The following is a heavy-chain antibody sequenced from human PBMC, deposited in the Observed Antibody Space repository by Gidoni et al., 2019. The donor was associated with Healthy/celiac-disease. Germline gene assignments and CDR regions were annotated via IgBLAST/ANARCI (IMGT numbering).Heavy chain of an antibody. V-gene: IGHV3-21*01. J-gene: IGHJ6*02. CDR2: ISSSSSYI. CDR3: ARVVLGYCSSTSCQGDYYYYGMDV. CDR1: GFTFSSSS. Sequence: EVQLVESGGGLVKPGGSLRLSCAASGFTFSSSSMNWVRQAPGKGLEGVSSISSSSSYIYYADSVKGRFTISRDNAKNSLYLQMNSLRAEDTAVYYCARVVLGYCSSTSCQGDYYYYGMDVWGQGTTVTVSS. D-gene: IGHD2-2*01.